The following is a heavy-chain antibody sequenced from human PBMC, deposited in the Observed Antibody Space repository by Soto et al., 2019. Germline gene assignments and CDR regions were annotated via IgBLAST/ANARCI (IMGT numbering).Heavy chain of an antibody. J-gene: IGHJ4*02. D-gene: IGHD5-18*01. CDR2: MNPNSGNT. CDR1: GYTFTSYD. CDR3: ARDPRYIYANN. Sequence: ASVKVSCKASGYTFTSYDINWVRQATGEGLEWMGWMNPNSGNTAYSQKFQGRVTITRDTSISTAYMELSSLRSEDTAVYYCARDPRYIYANNWGQGTLV. V-gene: IGHV1-8*01.